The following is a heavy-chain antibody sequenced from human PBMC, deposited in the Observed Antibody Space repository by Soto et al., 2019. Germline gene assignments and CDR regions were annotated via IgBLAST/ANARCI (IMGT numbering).Heavy chain of an antibody. CDR3: ARAGIAARPPADKKDYGMDV. Sequence: ASVKVSCKASGYTFTSYYMHWVRQAPGQGLEWMGIINPSGGSTSYAQKFQGRVTMTRDTSTSTVYMELSSLRSEDTAVYYCARAGIAARPPADKKDYGMDVWGQGTTVTVSS. CDR2: INPSGGST. J-gene: IGHJ6*02. CDR1: GYTFTSYY. V-gene: IGHV1-46*01. D-gene: IGHD6-6*01.